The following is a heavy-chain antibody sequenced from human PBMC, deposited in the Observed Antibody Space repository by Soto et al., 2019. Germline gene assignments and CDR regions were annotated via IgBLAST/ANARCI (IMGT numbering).Heavy chain of an antibody. V-gene: IGHV5-51*01. CDR2: IFPSDSDT. D-gene: IGHD3-22*01. Sequence: PGESLKISCRTSGYRFTSHWIAWVRQMPGKGLEWMGIIFPSDSDTRYSPSFQGQVTISADRSTSTVFLQWASLKASDTAVYFCARKDKSGYFNWFDPWGQGTLVTVS. CDR3: ARKDKSGYFNWFDP. CDR1: GYRFTSHW. J-gene: IGHJ5*02.